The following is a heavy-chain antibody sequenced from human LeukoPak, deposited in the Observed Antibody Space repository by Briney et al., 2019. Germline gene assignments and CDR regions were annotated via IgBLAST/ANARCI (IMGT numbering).Heavy chain of an antibody. CDR1: GGSISSGGYY. J-gene: IGHJ6*02. CDR3: AREPTMVRGVIITSPYGMDV. V-gene: IGHV4-31*03. CDR2: IYYSGST. D-gene: IGHD3-10*01. Sequence: SETLSLTCTVSGGSISSGGYYWSWIRQHPGKGLEWIGYIYYSGSTYYNPSLKSRVTISVDTSKNQFSLKLSPVTAADTAVYYCAREPTMVRGVIITSPYGMDVWGQGTTVTVSS.